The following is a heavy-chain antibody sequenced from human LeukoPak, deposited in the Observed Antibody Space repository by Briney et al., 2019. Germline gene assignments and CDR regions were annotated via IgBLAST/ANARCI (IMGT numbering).Heavy chain of an antibody. CDR1: GYTFTDYY. V-gene: IGHV1-2*02. CDR3: ARVPIGDCSSTSCYGYYYYGMDV. J-gene: IGHJ6*02. Sequence: ASVKVSCKASGYTFTDYYVHWVRQAPGQGLEWMGWINPNNGGTKSAQMFQGRVTMTTDTSTSTAYMELRSLRSDDTAVYYCARVPIGDCSSTSCYGYYYYGMDVWGQGTTVTVSS. D-gene: IGHD2-2*01. CDR2: INPNNGGT.